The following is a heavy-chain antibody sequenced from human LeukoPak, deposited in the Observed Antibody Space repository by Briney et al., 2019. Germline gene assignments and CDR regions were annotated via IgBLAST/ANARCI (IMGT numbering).Heavy chain of an antibody. CDR2: ISYDGSNK. J-gene: IGHJ4*02. V-gene: IGHV3-30*18. CDR1: GVIFKSDC. Sequence: GGSLTRSCAASGVIFKSDCVHWVRQATGKRMKLVAVISYDGSNKYYAGSVKGRFTNSRDNSKNTLYLQMNSLRVEDTAVYYCAKGSYDSSGYYFDYWGQGTLVTVSS. D-gene: IGHD3-22*01. CDR3: AKGSYDSSGYYFDY.